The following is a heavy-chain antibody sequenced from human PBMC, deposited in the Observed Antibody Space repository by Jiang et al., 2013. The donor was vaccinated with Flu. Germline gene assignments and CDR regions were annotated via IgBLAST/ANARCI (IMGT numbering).Heavy chain of an antibody. J-gene: IGHJ3*02. CDR3: ARTRFPDAIDI. CDR2: DGSNK. V-gene: IGHV3-30-3*01. CDR1: GFTFSTYA. Sequence: VVQPGRSLRLSCAASGFTFSTYAMHWVRQAPGKGLEWVAYDGSNKYYADSVKGRFTFSRDNTKNTVYLQMNSLRAEDTAVYYCARTRFPDAIDIWGQGTMVTVSS.